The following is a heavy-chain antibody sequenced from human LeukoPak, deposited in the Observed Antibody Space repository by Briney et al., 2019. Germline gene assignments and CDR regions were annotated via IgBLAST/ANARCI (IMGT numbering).Heavy chain of an antibody. D-gene: IGHD3-22*01. CDR1: GGSFSGYY. Sequence: SETLSLTCAVYGGSFSGYYWSWIRQPPGKGPEWIGEINHSGSTNYNPSLKSRVTISVDTSKNQFSLKLRSVTAADTAVYYCAREGSSYDSSTNDAFDIWGQGTMVTVSS. CDR3: AREGSSYDSSTNDAFDI. V-gene: IGHV4-34*01. CDR2: INHSGST. J-gene: IGHJ3*02.